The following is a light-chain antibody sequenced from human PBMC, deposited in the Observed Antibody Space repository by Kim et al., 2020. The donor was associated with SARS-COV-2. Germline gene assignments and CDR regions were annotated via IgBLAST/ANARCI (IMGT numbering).Light chain of an antibody. Sequence: VALGQKVSITCQGDSLRSYYATWYQQKPGQAPILVIYGKNNRPSGIPDRFSGSSSGNTASLTITGTQAGDEADYYCNSRDSNDNVVFGGGTKLTVL. V-gene: IGLV3-19*01. CDR2: GKN. J-gene: IGLJ2*01. CDR1: SLRSYY. CDR3: NSRDSNDNVV.